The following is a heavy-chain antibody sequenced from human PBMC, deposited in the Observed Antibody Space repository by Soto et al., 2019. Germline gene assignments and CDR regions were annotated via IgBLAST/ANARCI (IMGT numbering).Heavy chain of an antibody. CDR1: GGSISSGGYY. CDR3: ARTPLL. J-gene: IGHJ4*02. CDR2: IYYSGSTYYN. Sequence: QVQLQESGPGLVKSSQTLSLTCTVSGGSISSGGYYWSWIRQHPGKGLEWIGYIYYSGSTYYNYYNPSLKSRVTISVDTSKNQFSLKLSSVTAADTAVYYCARTPLLWGQGTLVTVSS. D-gene: IGHD1-26*01. V-gene: IGHV4-31*03.